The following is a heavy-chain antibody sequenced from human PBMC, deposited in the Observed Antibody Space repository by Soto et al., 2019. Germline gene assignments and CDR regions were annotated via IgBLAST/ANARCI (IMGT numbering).Heavy chain of an antibody. CDR1: GGTFSSYA. J-gene: IGHJ5*02. D-gene: IGHD6-19*01. V-gene: IGHV1-69*13. Sequence: ASVKVSCKASGGTFSSYAISWVRQAPGQGLEWMGGIIPIFGTANYAQKFQGRVTITADESTSTAYMELSSLRSEDTAVYYCARVIAVAGTSWFDPWGQGTLVTVSS. CDR2: IIPIFGTA. CDR3: ARVIAVAGTSWFDP.